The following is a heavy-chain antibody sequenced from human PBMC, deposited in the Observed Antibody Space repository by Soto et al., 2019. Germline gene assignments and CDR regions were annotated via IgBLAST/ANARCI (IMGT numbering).Heavy chain of an antibody. CDR1: GFTFDDYA. D-gene: IGHD6-19*01. J-gene: IGHJ6*02. CDR2: ISWNSGSI. V-gene: IGHV3-9*01. Sequence: GGSLRLSCAASGFTFDDYAMHWVRQAPGKGLEWVSGISWNSGSIGYADSVKGRFTISRDNAKNSLYLQMNSLRAEDTALYYCAKDISGGSGWYAGVNYYCGMDVWGQGTTVTVSS. CDR3: AKDISGGSGWYAGVNYYCGMDV.